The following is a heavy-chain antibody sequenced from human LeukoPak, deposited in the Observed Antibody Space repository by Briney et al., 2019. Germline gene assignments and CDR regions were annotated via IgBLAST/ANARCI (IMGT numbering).Heavy chain of an antibody. Sequence: GGSLRLSCAASGFTFSSYWMHWVRQAPGKGLVWVSRINSDGSSTSYADSVKGRFTISRDNAKNTLYLQMNSLRAEDTAVYYCAKAKDIVVVPAAISFDYWGQGTLVTVSS. CDR2: INSDGSST. CDR1: GFTFSSYW. CDR3: AKAKDIVVVPAAISFDY. J-gene: IGHJ4*02. V-gene: IGHV3-74*01. D-gene: IGHD2-2*02.